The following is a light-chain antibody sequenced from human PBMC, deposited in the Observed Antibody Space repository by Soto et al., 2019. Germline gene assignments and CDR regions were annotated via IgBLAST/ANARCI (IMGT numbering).Light chain of an antibody. CDR2: GAS. CDR3: QQYGSSSCT. J-gene: IGKJ2*02. CDR1: QSVSSSY. V-gene: IGKV3-20*01. Sequence: EIVLTQSPGTLSLSPGERATLSCRASQSVSSSYLAWYQQKPGQAPRLLIYGASSRATGIPDRFSGSGSGTDFTLNISRLEPEDVAVYYCQQYGSSSCTFGQGTKLEIK.